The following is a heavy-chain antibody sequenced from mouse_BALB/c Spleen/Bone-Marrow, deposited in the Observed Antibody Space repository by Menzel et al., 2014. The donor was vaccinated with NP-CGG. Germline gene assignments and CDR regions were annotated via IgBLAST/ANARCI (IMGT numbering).Heavy chain of an antibody. CDR3: TRGDYYGSSSFAY. CDR1: GYTFTSYW. J-gene: IGHJ3*01. D-gene: IGHD1-1*01. CDR2: IYPSDSYT. Sequence: VQLQQSGAELVRPGASVKLSCKASGYTFTSYWINWVKQRPGQGLQWIGNIYPSDSYTNYNQKFKDKATLTVDKSSSTAYMQLSSPTSEDSAVYYCTRGDYYGSSSFAYWGQGTLVTSST. V-gene: IGHV1-69*02.